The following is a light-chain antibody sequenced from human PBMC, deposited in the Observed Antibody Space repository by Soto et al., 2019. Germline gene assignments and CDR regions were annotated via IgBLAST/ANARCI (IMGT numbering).Light chain of an antibody. Sequence: EIVLTQSPGTLSLSPGERATLSCRASQSVSSSYLAWYQQKPGQAPRLVIYGASSRATGVPDRFSGSGGGTDFTLTISRREPEDFAVYYCQQYGSSPPQTFGQGTKVEIK. CDR1: QSVSSSY. CDR2: GAS. CDR3: QQYGSSPPQT. V-gene: IGKV3-20*01. J-gene: IGKJ1*01.